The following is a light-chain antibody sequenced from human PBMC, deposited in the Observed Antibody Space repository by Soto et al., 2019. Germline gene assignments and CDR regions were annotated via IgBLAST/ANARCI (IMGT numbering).Light chain of an antibody. CDR2: AAS. V-gene: IGKV1-39*01. CDR3: QQSYSTPRT. Sequence: DIQMTQSPSSLSASVGDRVTITCRASQSTSSYFNWYQQKPGKAPKLLIYAASSLQSGVPSRFSGSGSGTDFTLTISSLQPEDFATYYCQQSYSTPRTFGQGTKVEIK. CDR1: QSTSSY. J-gene: IGKJ1*01.